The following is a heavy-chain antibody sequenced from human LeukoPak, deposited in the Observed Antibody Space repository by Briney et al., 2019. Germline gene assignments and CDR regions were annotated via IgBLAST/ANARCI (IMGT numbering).Heavy chain of an antibody. D-gene: IGHD3-22*01. CDR2: ISGSGGST. J-gene: IGHJ4*02. Sequence: PGGSLRLSCAASGFTFSSYAMSWVRQAPGKGLEWVSAISGSGGSTYYADSVKGRYTISRDNSKNTLYLQMNSLRDEETAIYYCAKAPAYYYDSSGYRDYWGQGTLVTVSS. CDR3: AKAPAYYYDSSGYRDY. V-gene: IGHV3-23*01. CDR1: GFTFSSYA.